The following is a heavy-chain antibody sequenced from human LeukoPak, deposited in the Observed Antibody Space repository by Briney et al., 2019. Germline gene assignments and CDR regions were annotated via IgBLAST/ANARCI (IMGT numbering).Heavy chain of an antibody. V-gene: IGHV3-30-3*01. D-gene: IGHD6-13*01. CDR3: ARDIIAAAGDDAFDI. Sequence: GGSLRLSCAASGFTFSSYAMDLVRQAPGKGLEWVAVIQYDGSNKYYADSVKDRFNISRDNSKNTLYLQMNSLRAEDTAVYYCARDIIAAAGDDAFDIWGQGTMVTVSS. CDR2: IQYDGSNK. J-gene: IGHJ3*02. CDR1: GFTFSSYA.